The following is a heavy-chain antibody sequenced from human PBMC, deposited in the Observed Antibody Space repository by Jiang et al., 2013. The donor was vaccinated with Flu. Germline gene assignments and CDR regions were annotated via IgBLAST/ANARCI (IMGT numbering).Heavy chain of an antibody. CDR3: GRDFNDYGDYGIDH. CDR2: IWHDGNRQ. D-gene: IGHD4-17*01. J-gene: IGHJ1*01. Sequence: QLLESGGGVVQPGRSLRLSCGASGFTFTTKGMHWVRQAPGKGLEWVAVIWHDGNRQYYADSVKGRFTISRDNSKNTLYLQMNSLRAEDSAVYYCGRDFNDYGDYGIDHWGPGTLVSVSS. V-gene: IGHV3-33*01. CDR1: GFTFTTKG.